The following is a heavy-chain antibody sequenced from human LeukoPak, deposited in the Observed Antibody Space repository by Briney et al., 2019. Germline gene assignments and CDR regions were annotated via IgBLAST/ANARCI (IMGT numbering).Heavy chain of an antibody. V-gene: IGHV3-23*01. CDR1: GFTFSTYA. D-gene: IGHD1-26*01. J-gene: IGHJ4*02. CDR2: ISGSGGST. Sequence: GGSLRLSCAASGFTFSTYAMSWVRQAPGKGLEWVSAISGSGGSTHHADSVKGRFTISRDNSKNTLYLQMNSLRAEDTAVYYCAKEGSGSYYGVDYWGQGTLVTVSS. CDR3: AKEGSGSYYGVDY.